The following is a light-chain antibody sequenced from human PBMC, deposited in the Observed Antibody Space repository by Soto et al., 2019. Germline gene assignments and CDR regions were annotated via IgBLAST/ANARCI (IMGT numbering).Light chain of an antibody. J-gene: IGKJ5*01. CDR1: QSVSSSY. CDR2: GAS. V-gene: IGKV3-20*01. Sequence: VVLTQSPGTLSLNPGERATPSCRASQSVSSSYLAWYQQKPGQAPRLLIYGASSRATGIPDRFSGSGSGTDFTLTISRLEPEDFAVYYCQQYGSSPPTFGQGTRPE. CDR3: QQYGSSPPT.